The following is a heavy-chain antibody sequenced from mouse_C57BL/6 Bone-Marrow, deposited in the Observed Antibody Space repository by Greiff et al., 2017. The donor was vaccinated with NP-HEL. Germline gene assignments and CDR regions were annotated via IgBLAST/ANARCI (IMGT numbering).Heavy chain of an antibody. CDR1: GFTFSSYA. CDR3: AREDPHFDY. J-gene: IGHJ2*01. Sequence: EVHLVESGGGLVKPGGSLKLSCAASGFTFSSYAMSWVRQTPEKRLEWVATISDGGSYTYYPDNVKGRFTISRDNAKNNLYLQMSHLKSEDTAMYYCAREDPHFDYWGQGTTLTVSS. CDR2: ISDGGSYT. V-gene: IGHV5-4*01.